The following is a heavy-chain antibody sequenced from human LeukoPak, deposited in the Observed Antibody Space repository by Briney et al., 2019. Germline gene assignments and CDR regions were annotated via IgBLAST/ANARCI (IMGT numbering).Heavy chain of an antibody. CDR3: ARHVYSSSWYIYYYGMDV. Sequence: AETLALTCAVSGGSFSSYYWSWVRQPPGKGLEWVGYIYYSGSTNYYPALERRVTISVSNTNNQFSLKLSSVTAADTAVYYCARHVYSSSWYIYYYGMDVWGQGTTVTVSS. CDR1: GGSFSSYY. CDR2: IYYSGST. J-gene: IGHJ6*02. D-gene: IGHD6-13*01. V-gene: IGHV4-59*08.